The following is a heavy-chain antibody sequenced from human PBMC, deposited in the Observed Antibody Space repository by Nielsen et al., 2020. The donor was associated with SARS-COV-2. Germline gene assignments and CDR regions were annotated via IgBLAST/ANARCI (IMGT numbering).Heavy chain of an antibody. CDR2: ISWNSGSI. Sequence: SLKISCAASGFTFDDYAMHWVRQAPGKGLEWVSGISWNSGSIGYADSVKGRFTISRDNAKNSLYLQMNSLRAEDTAVYYCAKDWDSYSSSWVDYWGQGTLVTVSS. CDR1: GFTFDDYA. CDR3: AKDWDSYSSSWVDY. V-gene: IGHV3-9*01. D-gene: IGHD6-13*01. J-gene: IGHJ4*02.